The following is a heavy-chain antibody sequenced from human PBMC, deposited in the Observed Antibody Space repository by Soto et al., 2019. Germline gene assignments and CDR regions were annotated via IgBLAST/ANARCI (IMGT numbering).Heavy chain of an antibody. CDR3: AKDPRPLIAVAGIGYFDY. D-gene: IGHD6-19*01. CDR2: ISYDGSNK. J-gene: IGHJ4*02. Sequence: SCAASGFTFSSYGMHWVRQAPGKGLEWVAVISYDGSNKYYADSVKGRFTISRDNSKNTLYLQMNSLRAEDTAVYYCAKDPRPLIAVAGIGYFDYWGQGTLVTVSS. CDR1: GFTFSSYG. V-gene: IGHV3-30*18.